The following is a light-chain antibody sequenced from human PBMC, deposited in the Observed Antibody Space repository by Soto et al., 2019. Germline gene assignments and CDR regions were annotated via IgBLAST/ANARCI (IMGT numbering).Light chain of an antibody. Sequence: EIVMTQSPATLSVSPGERATLSCRASQSVSSNLAWYQQKPGQAPRLLIYGASTRATGIPARFSGSGSGTECTLTISSLQSEDFAVYYCQQYNNWPPMAFGKGTKVEIK. CDR3: QQYNNWPPMA. CDR1: QSVSSN. V-gene: IGKV3-15*01. CDR2: GAS. J-gene: IGKJ1*01.